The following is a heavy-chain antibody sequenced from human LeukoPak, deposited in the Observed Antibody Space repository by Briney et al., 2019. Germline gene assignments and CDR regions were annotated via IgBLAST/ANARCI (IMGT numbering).Heavy chain of an antibody. J-gene: IGHJ4*02. Sequence: PSETLSLTCAVSGASISISNWWGWVRPPPGKGLEWIGEFFHTGITNYNPSLKNRVTISVDKSKNQFSLTLSSVTAADTAVYYCASVDGDNVFGVVGHFWGQGALVIVSS. CDR2: FFHTGIT. V-gene: IGHV4-4*02. D-gene: IGHD3-3*01. CDR3: ASVDGDNVFGVVGHF. CDR1: GASISISNW.